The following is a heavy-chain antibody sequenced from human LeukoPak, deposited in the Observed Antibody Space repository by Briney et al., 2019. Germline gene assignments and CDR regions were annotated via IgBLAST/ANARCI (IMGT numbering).Heavy chain of an antibody. CDR1: GGTFSTYG. D-gene: IGHD2-15*01. V-gene: IGHV1-69*13. Sequence: ASVKVSCKASGGTFSTYGINWVRQAPGQGLEWMGGIIPLFKTANYVQKFQGRVTITADESTNTFYMELSSLRSEDTAVYYCARGLVVVVAATFDPWGQGTLVTVSS. CDR2: IIPLFKTA. CDR3: ARGLVVVVAATFDP. J-gene: IGHJ5*02.